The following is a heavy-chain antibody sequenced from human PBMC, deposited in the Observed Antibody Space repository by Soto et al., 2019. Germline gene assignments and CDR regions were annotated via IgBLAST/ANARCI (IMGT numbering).Heavy chain of an antibody. Sequence: GESLKISCKGSGYRFTSYWIAWVRQMPGKGLEWMGIIYPGDSDTRYSPSFQGQVTISADKSISTAYLQWSSLKASDTAMYYCARNLGYCISTSCYGTWGHSYGMEVWGQGTTVTVSS. CDR2: IYPGDSDT. CDR3: ARNLGYCISTSCYGTWGHSYGMEV. D-gene: IGHD2-2*01. J-gene: IGHJ6*02. V-gene: IGHV5-51*01. CDR1: GYRFTSYW.